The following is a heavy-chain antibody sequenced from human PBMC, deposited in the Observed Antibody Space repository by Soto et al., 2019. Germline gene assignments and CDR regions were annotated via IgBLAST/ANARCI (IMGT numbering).Heavy chain of an antibody. Sequence: GASVKVSCKASGGTFSSYAISWVRQAPGQGLGWMGGIIPIFGTANYAQKFQGRVTITADESTSTAYMELSSLRSEDTAVYYCARDVPSGIAARLHAFDIWGQGTMVTVSS. CDR1: GGTFSSYA. V-gene: IGHV1-69*13. CDR3: ARDVPSGIAARLHAFDI. CDR2: IIPIFGTA. D-gene: IGHD6-6*01. J-gene: IGHJ3*02.